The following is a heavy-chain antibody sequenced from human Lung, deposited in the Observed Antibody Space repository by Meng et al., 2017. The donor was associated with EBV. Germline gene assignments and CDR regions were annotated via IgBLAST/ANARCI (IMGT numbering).Heavy chain of an antibody. CDR2: IKRRAPYI. D-gene: IGHD2-2*01. CDR1: GFNFTAYT. J-gene: IGHJ4*02. V-gene: IGHV3-21*01. Sequence: EVQLVESGGGLVRPGGSLRLSCLAFGFNFTAYTMHWVRLAPGKGLEWVSAIKRRAPYIYYADSVKGRFTISRDNAKNSLYLQMNSLRAEDTAVYYCVRVLSTSQDYWGQGTLVTVSS. CDR3: VRVLSTSQDY.